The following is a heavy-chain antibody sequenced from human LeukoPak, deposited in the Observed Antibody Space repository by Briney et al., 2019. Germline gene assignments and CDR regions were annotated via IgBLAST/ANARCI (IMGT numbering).Heavy chain of an antibody. CDR2: IYPGDSDT. CDR1: GYSFTSYW. CDR3: ARQGCSSTSCYGYDAFDI. V-gene: IGHV5-51*01. Sequence: GESLKISCKGSGYSFTSYWIGWVRQMPGKGLEWTGIIYPGDSDTRYSPSFQGQVTISADKSISTAYLQWSSLKASDTAMYYCARQGCSSTSCYGYDAFDIWGQGTMVTVSS. J-gene: IGHJ3*02. D-gene: IGHD2-2*01.